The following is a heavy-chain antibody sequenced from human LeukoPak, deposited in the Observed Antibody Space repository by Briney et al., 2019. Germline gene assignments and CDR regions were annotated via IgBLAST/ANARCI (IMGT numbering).Heavy chain of an antibody. CDR1: GDIFSSNSAG. D-gene: IGHD1-20*01. CDR3: ARYNRNRAGDYFDY. J-gene: IGHJ4*02. Sequence: SQTLSLTCAISGDIFSSNSAGWNWIRLSPSRGLEWLGRTYYRSKWYNDYAVSVKSRITINPDTSKNQFSLQLNSVTPEDTAVYYCARYNRNRAGDYFDYWGQGTLVTVSS. V-gene: IGHV6-1*01. CDR2: TYYRSKWYN.